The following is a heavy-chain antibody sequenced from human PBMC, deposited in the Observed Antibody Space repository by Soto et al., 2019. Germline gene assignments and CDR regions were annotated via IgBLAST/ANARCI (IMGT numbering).Heavy chain of an antibody. Sequence: ASVKVSCKASGYTFTSYDIHWVRQATGQGLEWMGWMNPNNGNTGYAQKFQGRVTITRNTSTSTAYMELSSLRSEDTAVYYCAGSRIVSRFLEWLSHNDGFDIWGQGTMVTVSS. CDR1: GYTFTSYD. V-gene: IGHV1-8*01. J-gene: IGHJ3*02. CDR2: MNPNNGNT. CDR3: AGSRIVSRFLEWLSHNDGFDI. D-gene: IGHD3-3*01.